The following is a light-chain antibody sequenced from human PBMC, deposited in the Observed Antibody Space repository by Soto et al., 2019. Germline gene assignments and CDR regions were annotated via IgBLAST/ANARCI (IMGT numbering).Light chain of an antibody. Sequence: ELVMTQSPVTLSVSPGERATLSCRASQSVSNNLAWYQQKPGQAPSLLIYGASTRATGIPARFSGSGSGTEFTLTISSLQSEDLAVYYCQQYNNWPPFTFGQGTRLEIK. CDR1: QSVSNN. V-gene: IGKV3-15*01. CDR3: QQYNNWPPFT. CDR2: GAS. J-gene: IGKJ5*01.